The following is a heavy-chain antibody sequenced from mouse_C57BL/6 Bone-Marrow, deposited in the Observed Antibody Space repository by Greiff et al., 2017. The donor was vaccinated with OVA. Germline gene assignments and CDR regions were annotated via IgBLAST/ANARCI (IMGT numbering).Heavy chain of an antibody. CDR1: GYTFTDYE. CDR2: IDPETGGT. CDR3: TRLNYYGSSYRYFDV. J-gene: IGHJ1*03. V-gene: IGHV1-15*01. Sequence: VQLQQSGAELVRPGASVTLSCKASGYTFTDYEMHWVKQTPVHGLEWIGAIDPETGGTAYNQKFKGKAMLTADKSSSTAYMELRSLTSEDSAVYYWTRLNYYGSSYRYFDVWGTGTTVTVSS. D-gene: IGHD1-1*01.